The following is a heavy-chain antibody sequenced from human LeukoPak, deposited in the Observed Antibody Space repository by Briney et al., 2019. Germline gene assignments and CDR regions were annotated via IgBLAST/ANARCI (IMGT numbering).Heavy chain of an antibody. CDR2: IGTSSTTI. J-gene: IGHJ6*03. CDR1: GFTFSSYT. CDR3: ARFAAGGSYYYYMDV. Sequence: GGSLRLSCSASGFTFSSYTMNWVRQPPGKGLEGVANIGTSSTTIYYADSVKVRFTISRDNAKNSLYLQSNTRRGEDTGGYYCARFAAGGSYYYYMDVWGKGTTVTVSS. V-gene: IGHV3-48*01. D-gene: IGHD6-25*01.